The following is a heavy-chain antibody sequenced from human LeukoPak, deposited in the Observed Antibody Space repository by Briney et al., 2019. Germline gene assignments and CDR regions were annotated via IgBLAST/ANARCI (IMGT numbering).Heavy chain of an antibody. Sequence: KPGGSLRLSCAASGFTFSSYIMNWVRQAPGKGLEWVSSISSSSSYIYYADSVKGRFTISRDNAKNSLYLQMNSLRAEDTAVYYCARVGPPPINIFDYWGQGTLVTVSS. J-gene: IGHJ4*02. CDR2: ISSSSSYI. D-gene: IGHD1-14*01. CDR3: ARVGPPPINIFDY. V-gene: IGHV3-21*01. CDR1: GFTFSSYI.